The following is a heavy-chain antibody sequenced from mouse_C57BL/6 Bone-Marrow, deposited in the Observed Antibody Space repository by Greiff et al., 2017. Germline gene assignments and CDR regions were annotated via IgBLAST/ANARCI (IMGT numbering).Heavy chain of an antibody. V-gene: IGHV1-50*01. D-gene: IGHD2-4*01. CDR1: GYTFTSYW. J-gene: IGHJ3*01. CDR3: AREGLSGFAY. CDR2: IDPSDSYT. Sequence: VQLQQPGAELVKPGASVKLSCKASGYTFTSYWMQWVKQRPGQGLEWIGEIDPSDSYTNYNQKFKGKATLTVDTSSSTAYMQISSLTSEDSAVYYCAREGLSGFAYWGQGTLVTVSA.